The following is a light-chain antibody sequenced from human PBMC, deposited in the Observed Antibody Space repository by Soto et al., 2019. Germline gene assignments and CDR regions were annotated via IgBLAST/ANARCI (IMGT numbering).Light chain of an antibody. Sequence: EIVLTQSPATLSLSPGERATLSCRASQSVGSYLAWYQQKPGQAPRLLIYDASNRATGIPARFSGSGSGTDFIIIISGLEPEDSAVSYCQQRSNGITFGGGTKVEIK. CDR1: QSVGSY. CDR2: DAS. J-gene: IGKJ4*01. CDR3: QQRSNGIT. V-gene: IGKV3-11*01.